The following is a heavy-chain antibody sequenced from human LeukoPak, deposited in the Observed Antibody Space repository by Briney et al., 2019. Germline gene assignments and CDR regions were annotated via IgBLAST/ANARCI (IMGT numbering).Heavy chain of an antibody. CDR3: AKGSYVWGSYRSDY. V-gene: IGHV3-23*01. Sequence: GGSLRLSCAASGFTFSSYAMSWVRQAPGKGLEWVSAISGSGGSTYYADSVKGRFTISRDNSKNTLYLQMNSLRAEDTAVYYCAKGSYVWGSYRSDYWGQGTPVTVSS. J-gene: IGHJ4*02. D-gene: IGHD3-16*02. CDR1: GFTFSSYA. CDR2: ISGSGGST.